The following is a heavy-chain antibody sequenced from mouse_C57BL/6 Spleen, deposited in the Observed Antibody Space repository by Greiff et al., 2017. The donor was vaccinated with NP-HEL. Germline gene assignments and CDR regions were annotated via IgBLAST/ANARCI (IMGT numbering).Heavy chain of an antibody. CDR2: IWRGGST. CDR1: GFSLTSYG. V-gene: IGHV2-2*01. J-gene: IGHJ2*01. Sequence: VQLQQSGPGLVQPSQSLSITCTVSGFSLTSYGVHWVRQSPGKGLEWRGVIWRGGSTDYNAAFISRLSISKDNSKSQVFFKMNSLQADDTAIYYCAREGYEGGFDYWGQGTTLTVSS. CDR3: AREGYEGGFDY. D-gene: IGHD2-2*01.